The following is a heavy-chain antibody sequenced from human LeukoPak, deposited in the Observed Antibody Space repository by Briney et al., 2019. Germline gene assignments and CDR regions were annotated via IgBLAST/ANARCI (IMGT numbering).Heavy chain of an antibody. CDR1: GFAFSSYW. CDR3: ARVCHYYGSGSYYRSLDY. J-gene: IGHJ4*02. Sequence: GGSLRLSCAASGFAFSSYWTHWVRQAPGKGLGWVSRIISDGSSTSYADSVKGRFTISRDNAKNTLYLQMNSLKAEDTAVYYCARVCHYYGSGSYYRSLDYWGQGTLVTVSS. V-gene: IGHV3-74*01. CDR2: IISDGSST. D-gene: IGHD3-10*01.